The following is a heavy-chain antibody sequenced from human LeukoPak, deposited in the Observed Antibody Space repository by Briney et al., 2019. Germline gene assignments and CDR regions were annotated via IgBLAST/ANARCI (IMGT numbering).Heavy chain of an antibody. CDR1: GYTFTSYD. CDR2: MNPNSGNT. CDR3: ASFPHEDYYYYGMDV. V-gene: IGHV1-8*01. J-gene: IGHJ6*02. Sequence: ASVTVSCKASGYTFTSYDINWVRQAPGQGLEWMGWMNPNSGNTGYAQKFQGRVTMTRNTSISTAYMELSSLRSEDTAVYYCASFPHEDYYYYGMDVWGQGTTVTVSS.